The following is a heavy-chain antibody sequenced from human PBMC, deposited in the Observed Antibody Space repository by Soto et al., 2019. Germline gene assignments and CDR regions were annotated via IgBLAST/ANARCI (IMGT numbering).Heavy chain of an antibody. CDR1: GYTFTSYG. D-gene: IGHD3-16*01. CDR3: ARGPGMITFGRNDY. V-gene: IGHV1-8*02. J-gene: IGHJ4*02. CDR2: MNPNIGNT. Sequence: ASVKVSCKASGYTFTSYGISWVRQAPGQGLEWMGWMNPNIGNTGYAQKFQDRVTMTRNTSMSTAYMELSSLRSEDTAVYYCARGPGMITFGRNDYWGQGTLVTVSS.